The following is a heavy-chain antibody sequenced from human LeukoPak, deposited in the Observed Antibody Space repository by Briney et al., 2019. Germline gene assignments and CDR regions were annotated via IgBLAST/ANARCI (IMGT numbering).Heavy chain of an antibody. J-gene: IGHJ4*02. CDR1: RFTFSKYA. D-gene: IGHD3-10*01. V-gene: IGHV3-23*01. CDR2: ISSTGDIT. CDR3: AKDSGVTYYYGSGTATYFEN. Sequence: GGSLRLSCAGSRFTFSKYAMSWVRQAPGKGLEWVSSISSTGDITYYADSMKGRFTISRDNSKNTLYLEMNSLRAEDAAMYYCAKDSGVTYYYGSGTATYFENWGQGTLVTVSS.